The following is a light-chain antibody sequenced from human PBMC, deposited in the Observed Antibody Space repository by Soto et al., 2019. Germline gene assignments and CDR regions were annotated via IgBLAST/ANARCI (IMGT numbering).Light chain of an antibody. CDR3: ATWDDSLTGYVV. CDR1: SSNIGSNY. CDR2: KNN. Sequence: QSVLTQAPSASGTPGQRVTISCSGSSSNIGSNYVCWYQRLPGTAPKLLIYKNNQRPSGVPDRFSGSKSGTSASLGISGLRSEDEAEYYCATWDDSLTGYVVFGGGTKVTVL. J-gene: IGLJ2*01. V-gene: IGLV1-47*01.